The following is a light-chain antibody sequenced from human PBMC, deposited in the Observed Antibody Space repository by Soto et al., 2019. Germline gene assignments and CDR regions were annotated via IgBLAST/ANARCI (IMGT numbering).Light chain of an antibody. V-gene: IGKV4-1*01. CDR1: QSILYSSNNKNY. J-gene: IGKJ1*01. CDR3: QQSYSTPGT. CDR2: WAS. Sequence: DIVMTQSPDSLAVSLGERATINCKSSQSILYSSNNKNYLAWYQQKPGEPPKLLLYWASTRESGVPDRFSGSGSGTDFTLTISSLQPEDFATYYCQQSYSTPGTFGQGTKVDIK.